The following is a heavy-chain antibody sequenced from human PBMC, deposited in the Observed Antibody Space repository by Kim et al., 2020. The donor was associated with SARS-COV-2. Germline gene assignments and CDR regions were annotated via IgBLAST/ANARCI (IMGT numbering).Heavy chain of an antibody. Sequence: LKSRVTISVDTSKNQFSLKLSSVTAADTAVYYCARERRQVVAATWDYFDYWGQGTLVTVSS. J-gene: IGHJ4*02. V-gene: IGHV4-59*01. D-gene: IGHD2-15*01. CDR3: ARERRQVVAATWDYFDY.